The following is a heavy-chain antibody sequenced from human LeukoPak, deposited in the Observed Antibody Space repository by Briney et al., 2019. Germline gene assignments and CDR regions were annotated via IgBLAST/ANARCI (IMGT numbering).Heavy chain of an antibody. V-gene: IGHV4-34*01. CDR3: ARHYSNYGYFDY. CDR1: GGSFSGYY. J-gene: IGHJ4*02. D-gene: IGHD4-11*01. CDR2: INHSGST. Sequence: PSETLSLTCAVYGGSFSGYYWSWIRQPPGKGLEWIGEINHSGSTNYNPSLKSRVTISVDTSKNQFSLKLSSVTAADTAVYYCARHYSNYGYFDYWGQGTLVTVSS.